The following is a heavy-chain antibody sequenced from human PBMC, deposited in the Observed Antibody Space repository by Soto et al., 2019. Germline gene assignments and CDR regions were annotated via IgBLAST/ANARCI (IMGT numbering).Heavy chain of an antibody. J-gene: IGHJ4*02. V-gene: IGHV4-59*01. Sequence: PSETLSLTCTVSGGSMRNYFWTWIRQPPGKGLEWIGYIHYSGTTSFFPSYNPSLRSRVTISEDTSKNQFSLKLLSVTTADTAVYFCAAGEDSSRNLDTYYLDFWGQGTLVTVSS. CDR3: AAGEDSSRNLDTYYLDF. D-gene: IGHD6-13*01. CDR2: IHYSGTT. CDR1: GGSMRNYF.